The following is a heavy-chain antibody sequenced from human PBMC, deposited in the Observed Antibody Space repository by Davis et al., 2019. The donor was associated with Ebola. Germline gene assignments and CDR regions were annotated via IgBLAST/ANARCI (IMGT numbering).Heavy chain of an antibody. J-gene: IGHJ6*02. CDR1: GLSFSSYW. CDR2: IKQDGSEK. CDR3: LYGMDV. V-gene: IGHV3-7*01. Sequence: GESLKISCAASGLSFSSYWMSWVRQAPGKGLEWVASIKQDGSEKYYVDSVKGRFTISRDNAKNSLYLQMNSLRAEDTAVYYCLYGMDVWGQGTTVTVSS.